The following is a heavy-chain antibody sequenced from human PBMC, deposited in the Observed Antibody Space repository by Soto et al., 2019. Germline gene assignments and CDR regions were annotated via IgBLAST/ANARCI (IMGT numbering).Heavy chain of an antibody. V-gene: IGHV3-74*01. CDR3: VRDQDSRGYSGFNL. J-gene: IGHJ5*02. CDR2: ISNDGTGT. CDR1: GFSFNSFF. Sequence: PGGSLRLSCEASGFSFNSFFMHWVRQGPGKGLEWVSRISNDGTGTTYADSVQGRFTVSRDNSKTTVYLQMNRLRPEDTAVYFCVRDQDSRGYSGFNLWGQGSQVTVSS. D-gene: IGHD3-22*01.